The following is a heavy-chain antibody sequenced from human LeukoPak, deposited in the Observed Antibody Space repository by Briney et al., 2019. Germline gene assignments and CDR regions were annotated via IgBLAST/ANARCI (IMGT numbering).Heavy chain of an antibody. V-gene: IGHV1-2*02. Sequence: ASVKVSCKASGYTFTGYYMHWVRQAPGQGLEWMGWINPNSGGTNYAQKFQGRVTMTRDTSISTAYMELSRLRSDDTAVYYCARSSYGAYYYYGMDVWGQGTTVTVSS. CDR2: INPNSGGT. CDR1: GYTFTGYY. CDR3: ARSSYGAYYYYGMDV. J-gene: IGHJ6*02. D-gene: IGHD5-18*01.